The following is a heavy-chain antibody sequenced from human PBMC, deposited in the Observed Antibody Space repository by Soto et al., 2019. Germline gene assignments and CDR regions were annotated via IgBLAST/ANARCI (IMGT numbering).Heavy chain of an antibody. Sequence: QVQLVQSGAEVKKPGSSVKVSCKASGGTFSSYAISWVRQAPGQGLEWMGGIIPIFGTANYAQKFQGRVTIPADESTRTAYMELSSLRSEDTAVYYCGIVDTAIVPPPQLRAYFDYWGQGTLVTVSS. J-gene: IGHJ4*02. D-gene: IGHD5-18*01. CDR3: GIVDTAIVPPPQLRAYFDY. V-gene: IGHV1-69*01. CDR1: GGTFSSYA. CDR2: IIPIFGTA.